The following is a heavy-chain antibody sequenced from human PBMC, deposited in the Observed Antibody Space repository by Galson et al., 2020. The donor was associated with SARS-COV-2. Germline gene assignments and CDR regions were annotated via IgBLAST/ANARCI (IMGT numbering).Heavy chain of an antibody. J-gene: IGHJ6*02. Sequence: GGSLRLSCAASGFTFDDYAMHWVRQAPGKGLEWVSGISWNSGSIGYADSVKGRFTISRDNAKNSLYLQMNSLRAEDTALYYCAKDKRVGATYYYYYYGMDVWGQGTTVTVSS. CDR3: AKDKRVGATYYYYYYGMDV. CDR2: ISWNSGSI. D-gene: IGHD1-26*01. CDR1: GFTFDDYA. V-gene: IGHV3-9*01.